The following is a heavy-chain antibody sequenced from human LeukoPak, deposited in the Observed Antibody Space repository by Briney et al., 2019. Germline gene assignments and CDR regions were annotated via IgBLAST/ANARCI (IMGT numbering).Heavy chain of an antibody. Sequence: ASVEVSCKASGYTFTSYDINWVRQATGQGLEWMGWMNPNSGNTGYAQKFQGRVTMTRNTSISTAYMELSSLRSEDTAVYYCARAPSVRRYCSSTSCRRYWFDPWGQGTLVTVSS. CDR2: MNPNSGNT. D-gene: IGHD2-2*01. CDR3: ARAPSVRRYCSSTSCRRYWFDP. J-gene: IGHJ5*02. CDR1: GYTFTSYD. V-gene: IGHV1-8*01.